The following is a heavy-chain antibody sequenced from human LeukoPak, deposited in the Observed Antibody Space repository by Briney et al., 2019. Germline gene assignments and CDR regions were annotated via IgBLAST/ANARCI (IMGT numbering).Heavy chain of an antibody. D-gene: IGHD3-16*01. V-gene: IGHV3-7*03. CDR3: ARGGGLDV. CDR2: INPGGGEK. J-gene: IGHJ6*02. CDR1: GFTFSRHW. Sequence: GGSLRLSCEVSGFTFSRHWMSWVRQAPGKGLEWVANINPGGGEKYSVDSVKGRFTISRDNAKNSLYLQMSNLRAEDTAVYFCARGGGLDVWGQGATVTVSS.